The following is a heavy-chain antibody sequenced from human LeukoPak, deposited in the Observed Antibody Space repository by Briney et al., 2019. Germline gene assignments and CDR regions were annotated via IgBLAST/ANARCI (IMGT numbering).Heavy chain of an antibody. CDR2: ISAYNGNT. J-gene: IGHJ6*03. Sequence: GASVKVSCKASGYTFTSYGISWVRQAPGQGLEWMGWISAYNGNTNYAQKLQGRVTMTTDTSTSTAYMELRSLRSDDTAVYYCARVTSTKTYYYYYMDVWGKGTTVTVSS. V-gene: IGHV1-18*01. CDR1: GYTFTSYG. CDR3: ARVTSTKTYYYYYMDV.